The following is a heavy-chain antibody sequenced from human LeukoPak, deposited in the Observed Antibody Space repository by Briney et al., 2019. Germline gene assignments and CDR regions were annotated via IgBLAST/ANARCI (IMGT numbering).Heavy chain of an antibody. CDR1: GFTFGSYG. CDR2: IDGSGGST. Sequence: GGSLRLSCAGSGFTFGSYGMTWVRQAPGKGLEWVSGIDGSGGSTNYADSVKGRFTISRDNSKNTLYLQMNSLTAEDTAVYYCAKVKDYFDSSGSSYYFDYWGQGTLVTVSS. J-gene: IGHJ4*02. D-gene: IGHD3-22*01. CDR3: AKVKDYFDSSGSSYYFDY. V-gene: IGHV3-23*01.